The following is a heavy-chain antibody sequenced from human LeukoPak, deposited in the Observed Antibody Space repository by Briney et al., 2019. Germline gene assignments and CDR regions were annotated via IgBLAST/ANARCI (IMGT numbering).Heavy chain of an antibody. CDR3: AKSSGWNFYYFDD. CDR1: GFTFSSYS. J-gene: IGHJ4*02. Sequence: GGSLRLSCAASGFTFSSYSMYWVRQAPGKGLEWVSYISSSSSTIYYADSVKGRFTISRDNSKNTLYLQMDSLRAEDTAVYFCAKSSGWNFYYFDDWGQGTLVTVSS. D-gene: IGHD6-25*01. CDR2: ISSSSSTI. V-gene: IGHV3-48*01.